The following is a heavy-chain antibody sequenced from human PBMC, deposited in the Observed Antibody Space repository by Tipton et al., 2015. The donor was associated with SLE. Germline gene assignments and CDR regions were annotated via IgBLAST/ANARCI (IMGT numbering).Heavy chain of an antibody. CDR3: VRDRAIILLVGTFDI. CDR2: ISSTSTYI. D-gene: IGHD3-22*01. CDR1: GFTFSSYS. J-gene: IGHJ3*02. V-gene: IGHV3-21*01. Sequence: SLRLSCAASGFTFSSYSMNWVRQAPGKGLEWVSSISSTSTYIYYADSVKGRFTISRDNAKNSLHLQMNSLRAEDTAVYYCVRDRAIILLVGTFDIWGQGTMVTVSS.